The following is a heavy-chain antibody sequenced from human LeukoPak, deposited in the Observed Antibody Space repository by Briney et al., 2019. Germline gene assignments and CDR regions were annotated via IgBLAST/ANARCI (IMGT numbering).Heavy chain of an antibody. CDR3: ARDFYYYDSSGYELDAFDI. Sequence: SETLSLTCAVYGGSFSGYYWSWIRQPPGKGLEWIGEINHSGSTNYNPSLKSRVTISVDTSKNQFSLKLSSVTAADTAVYYCARDFYYYDSSGYELDAFDIWGQGTMVTVSS. V-gene: IGHV4-34*01. CDR1: GGSFSGYY. D-gene: IGHD3-22*01. CDR2: INHSGST. J-gene: IGHJ3*02.